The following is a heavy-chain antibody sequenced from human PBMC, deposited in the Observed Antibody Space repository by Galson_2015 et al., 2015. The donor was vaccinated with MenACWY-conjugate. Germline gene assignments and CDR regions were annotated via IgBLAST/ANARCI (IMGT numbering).Heavy chain of an antibody. CDR3: ARFPRTPGKYPDY. CDR1: GFTFSDYY. Sequence: SLRLSCAASGFTFSDYYMSWVRQAPGKGLECVSYISTSSSTNYADSVQGRFTITRDNAKNSVYLQMDSLRAEDTAVYYCARFPRTPGKYPDYWGQGTPVTVSS. CDR2: ISTSSST. V-gene: IGHV3-11*06. J-gene: IGHJ4*02. D-gene: IGHD1-14*01.